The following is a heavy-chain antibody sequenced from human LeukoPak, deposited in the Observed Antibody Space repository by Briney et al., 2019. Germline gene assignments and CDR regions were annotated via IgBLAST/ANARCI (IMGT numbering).Heavy chain of an antibody. CDR1: GLIFSNAW. V-gene: IGHV3-49*04. CDR2: FRSKVYGGTP. J-gene: IGHJ4*02. Sequence: PGGSLRLSCAASGLIFSNAWMSWVRQARGKGLVWVGFFRSKVYGGTPEYAASVKGRFTISRDDSKGIAYLQMNSLKTEDTAVYYCTRDQTPYYWGQGTLVTVSS. CDR3: TRDQTPYY.